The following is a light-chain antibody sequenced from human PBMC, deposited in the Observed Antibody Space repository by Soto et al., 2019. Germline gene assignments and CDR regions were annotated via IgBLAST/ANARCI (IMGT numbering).Light chain of an antibody. CDR2: DVS. V-gene: IGLV2-14*01. J-gene: IGLJ1*01. Sequence: QSVLTQPASVSGSPGQSITISCTGTSSDVGGYNYVSWYQQHPGKAPKLMSYDVSNRPSGVSNRFSGSKSGNTASLTISGLQAEDEADYYCSSYTSSSKVFGTGTKLTVL. CDR1: SSDVGGYNY. CDR3: SSYTSSSKV.